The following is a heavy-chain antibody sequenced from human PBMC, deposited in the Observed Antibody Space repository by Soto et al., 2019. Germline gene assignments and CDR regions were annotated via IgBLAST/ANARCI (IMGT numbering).Heavy chain of an antibody. J-gene: IGHJ6*02. CDR3: ARAVGGYSYCMDV. CDR1: GGSISSSNW. V-gene: IGHV4-4*02. D-gene: IGHD2-2*01. CDR2: IYHSWST. Sequence: QVQLQESGPGLVKPSGTLSLTCAVSGGSISSSNWWSWVRQPQGKGLEWIGEIYHSWSTNYNPSLQSRVTISVDKSKNQLSLKRSAVTAAETAVYYCARAVGGYSYCMDVWGQGTTVNVSS.